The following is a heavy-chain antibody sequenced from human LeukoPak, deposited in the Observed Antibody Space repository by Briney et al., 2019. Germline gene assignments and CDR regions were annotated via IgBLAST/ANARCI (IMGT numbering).Heavy chain of an antibody. J-gene: IGHJ5*02. CDR3: ARESGYYDVLTGYYNQNWFDP. Sequence: SETLSLTCTVSGGSISSYYWSWIRQPPGKRLEWIGHIYYSGSTNYNPSLKSRVTISVDTSKNQFSLKLTSVTAADTAVFYCARESGYYDVLTGYYNQNWFDPWGQGTLVTVSS. V-gene: IGHV4-59*12. CDR1: GGSISSYY. D-gene: IGHD3-9*01. CDR2: IYYSGST.